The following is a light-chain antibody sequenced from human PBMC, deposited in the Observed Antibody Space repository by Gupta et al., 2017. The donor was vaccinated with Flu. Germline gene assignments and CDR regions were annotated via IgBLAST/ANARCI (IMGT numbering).Light chain of an antibody. CDR1: SPNIGSNN. V-gene: IGLV1-44*01. CDR3: AAWYDSLNGHYV. Sequence: QSVLAQPPSASATPGQSVTISCSGSSPNIGSNNLNCYQQDPGTAPKLLIYGNSQRPSWVPDRFSCSKSGTSSSLAISGLQSEDEADYYCAAWYDSLNGHYVFGTGTKVTAL. J-gene: IGLJ1*01. CDR2: GNS.